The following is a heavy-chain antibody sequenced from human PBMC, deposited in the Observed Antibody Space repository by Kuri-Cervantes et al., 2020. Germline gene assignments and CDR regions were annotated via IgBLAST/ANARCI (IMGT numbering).Heavy chain of an antibody. CDR1: GFTFSSYA. CDR2: ISGSGGST. V-gene: IGHV3-23*01. Sequence: GGSLRLSCAASGFTFSSYAMHWVRQAPGKGLEWVSAISGSGGSTYYADSVKGRFTISRDNSKNTLYLQMNSLRAEDTAVYYCAEGDYYDSSGYPPDNDAFDIWGQGTMVTVSS. D-gene: IGHD3-22*01. CDR3: AEGDYYDSSGYPPDNDAFDI. J-gene: IGHJ3*02.